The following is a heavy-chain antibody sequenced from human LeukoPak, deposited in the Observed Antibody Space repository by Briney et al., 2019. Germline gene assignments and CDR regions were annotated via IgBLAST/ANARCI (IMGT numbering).Heavy chain of an antibody. V-gene: IGHV3-30*02. CDR3: VRGSLSLVYDSSGYYYGGAFDI. Sequence: GGSLRLSCAASGFTFSSYGMHWVRQAPGKGLEWVAFIRYDGSNKYYADSVKGRFTISRDNSKNTLYLQMNSLRSEDTAVYYCVRGSLSLVYDSSGYYYGGAFDIWGQGTMVTVSS. CDR2: IRYDGSNK. J-gene: IGHJ3*02. D-gene: IGHD3-22*01. CDR1: GFTFSSYG.